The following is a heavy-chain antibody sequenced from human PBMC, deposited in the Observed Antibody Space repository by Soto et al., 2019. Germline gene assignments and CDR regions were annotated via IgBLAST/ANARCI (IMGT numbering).Heavy chain of an antibody. CDR1: GGSFSGYY. CDR3: ARARMTIVGVVKPTLEAFDI. V-gene: IGHV4-34*01. J-gene: IGHJ3*02. D-gene: IGHD3-3*01. CDR2: INHSGST. Sequence: PSETLSLTCAVYGGSFSGYYWSWIRQPPGKGLEWIGEINHSGSTNYNPSLKSRVTISVDTSKNQFSLKLSSVTAADTTVYYCARARMTIVGVVKPTLEAFDIWGQGTMVNAS.